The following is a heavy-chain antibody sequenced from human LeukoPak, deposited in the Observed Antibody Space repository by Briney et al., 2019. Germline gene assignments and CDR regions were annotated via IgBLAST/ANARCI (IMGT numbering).Heavy chain of an antibody. CDR3: ARAPPTTVTTSRAFDI. V-gene: IGHV3-21*01. J-gene: IGHJ3*02. Sequence: GGPLRLSCAASGFTFSSYSMIWVRQAPGKGLEWVSSISSSSSYIYYADSVKGRFTISRDNAKNSLYLQMNSLRAEDTAVYYCARAPPTTVTTSRAFDIWGQGTMVTVSS. D-gene: IGHD4-17*01. CDR1: GFTFSSYS. CDR2: ISSSSSYI.